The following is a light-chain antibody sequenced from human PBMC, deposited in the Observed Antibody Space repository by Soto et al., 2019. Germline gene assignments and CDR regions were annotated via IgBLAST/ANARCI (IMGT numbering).Light chain of an antibody. J-gene: IGKJ5*01. CDR3: QQHETLIT. V-gene: IGKV4-1*01. CDR1: QSVLFSNNKNY. Sequence: DVVMTQSPYSLAVSLGERATINCKSSQSVLFSNNKNYLAWYQQKPGQPPKLLIHWASTRESGVPDRFSGSGSGTDFTLTIRRLEPEDFAVYYCQQHETLITFGQGTRLEIK. CDR2: WAS.